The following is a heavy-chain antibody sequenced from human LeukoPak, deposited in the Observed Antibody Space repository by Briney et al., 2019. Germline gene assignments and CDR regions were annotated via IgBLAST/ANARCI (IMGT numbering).Heavy chain of an antibody. CDR2: IYTSGST. CDR1: GGSISSGSYY. CDR3: ARVPGGGYNFDY. D-gene: IGHD6-19*01. V-gene: IGHV4-61*02. Sequence: SETLSLTCTVSGGSISSGSYYWSWIRQPAGKGLEWIGRIYTSGSTNYNPSLKSRVTISADTSKNQFSLKLSSVTAADTAVYYCARVPGGGYNFDYWGQGTLVTVSS. J-gene: IGHJ4*02.